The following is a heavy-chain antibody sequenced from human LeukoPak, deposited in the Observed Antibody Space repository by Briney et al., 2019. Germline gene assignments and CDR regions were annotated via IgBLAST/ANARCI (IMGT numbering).Heavy chain of an antibody. CDR3: ARDRGYSYGNHFDY. D-gene: IGHD5-18*01. CDR2: INPNSGVT. V-gene: IGHV1-2*02. J-gene: IGHJ4*02. CDR1: GYTFTGYY. Sequence: ASVKVSCKASGYTFTGYYIHWVRQAPGQGLEWMGWINPNSGVTNYAQKFQGRVTLTRDTSISTAYMELSRLRSDDTAVYYCARDRGYSYGNHFDYWGQGTLVTVSS.